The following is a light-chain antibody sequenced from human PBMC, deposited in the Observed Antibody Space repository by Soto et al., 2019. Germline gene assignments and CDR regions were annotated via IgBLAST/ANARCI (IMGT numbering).Light chain of an antibody. V-gene: IGKV3-11*01. CDR1: QSVSSY. CDR3: QQRSNWPRGT. J-gene: IGKJ2*02. CDR2: DAS. Sequence: EIVLTQSPATLSLSPGERATLSCRASQSVSSYLAWYQQKPGQAPRLLIYDASNRATGIPARFSGSGSGTXXXXXIXXXEXEXFAVYYCQQRSNWPRGTFGQGTKLEIK.